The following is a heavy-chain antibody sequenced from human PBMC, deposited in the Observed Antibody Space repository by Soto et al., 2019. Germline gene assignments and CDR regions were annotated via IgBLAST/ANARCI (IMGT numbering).Heavy chain of an antibody. CDR3: SGCSGGACLHNFGIDV. D-gene: IGHD2-15*01. CDR2: ISPSTSHM. Sequence: EVHLVESGGGLVKPGGSLRLSCAVSGFTFSSCTMNWVRQAPGKGLEWVSSISPSTSHMYYADSVKGRFTISRYNAKNSLFLQMNSLRAEDRAVYYCSGCSGGACLHNFGIDVWGKGTTVTVSS. V-gene: IGHV3-21*01. J-gene: IGHJ6*04. CDR1: GFTFSSCT.